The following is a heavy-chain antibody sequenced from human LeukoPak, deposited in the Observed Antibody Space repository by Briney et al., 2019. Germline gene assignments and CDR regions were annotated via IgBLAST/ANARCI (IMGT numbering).Heavy chain of an antibody. CDR2: IYSGGST. D-gene: IGHD6-13*01. CDR3: ARAYSSSWYDF. V-gene: IGHV3-66*01. J-gene: IGHJ5*01. CDR1: GFTVSSNY. Sequence: GGSLRLSYVASGFTVSSNYMSWVRQAPGKGLEWVSVIYSGGSTYYADSVKGRFTISRDNSKNTLYLQMNSLRAEDTAVYYCARAYSSSWYDFWGQGTLVTVSS.